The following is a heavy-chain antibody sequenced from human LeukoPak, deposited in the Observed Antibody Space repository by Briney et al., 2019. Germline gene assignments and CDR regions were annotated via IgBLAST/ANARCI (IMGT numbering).Heavy chain of an antibody. Sequence: SETLSLTCTVSGGSISSYYWSWIRQPPGKGLEWIGYIYTSGSTNYNPSLKSRVTISVDTSKNQFSLKLSSVTAADTAVYYCARKLGYCSSTSCYGFDPWGQGTLVTVSS. CDR2: IYTSGST. D-gene: IGHD2-2*01. CDR1: GGSISSYY. V-gene: IGHV4-4*09. J-gene: IGHJ5*02. CDR3: ARKLGYCSSTSCYGFDP.